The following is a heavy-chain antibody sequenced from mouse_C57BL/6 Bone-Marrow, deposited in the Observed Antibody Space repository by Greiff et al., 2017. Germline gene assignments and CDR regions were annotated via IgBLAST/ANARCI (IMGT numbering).Heavy chain of an antibody. CDR1: GFSLTSYG. CDR2: IWSGGST. Sequence: VQLQESGPGLVQPSQSLSITCTVSGFSLTSYGVHWVRQPPGKGLEWLGVIWSGGSTDYNDAFISRLGISKDNSKSLVFFKMHSLQADDTAIYYCGKNGRESAMDYWGQGTSVTVSS. CDR3: GKNGRESAMDY. V-gene: IGHV2-4*01. D-gene: IGHD4-1*01. J-gene: IGHJ4*01.